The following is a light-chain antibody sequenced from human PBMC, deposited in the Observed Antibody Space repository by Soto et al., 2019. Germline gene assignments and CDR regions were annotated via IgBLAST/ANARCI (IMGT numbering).Light chain of an antibody. V-gene: IGLV2-18*02. CDR3: SSFASSATLV. CDR2: EVS. CDR1: SSDIGYHNR. J-gene: IGLJ3*02. Sequence: QSALTQPPSVSGSPGQSVTISCTGTSSDIGYHNRVSWYQQPPGTAPKLMIYEVSTRYSGLPDRFSGSKSGNTASLTISGLQAEDEADYYCSSFASSATLVFGGGTKLTVL.